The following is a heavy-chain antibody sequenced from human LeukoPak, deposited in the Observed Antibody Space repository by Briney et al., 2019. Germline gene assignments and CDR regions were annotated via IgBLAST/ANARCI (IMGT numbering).Heavy chain of an antibody. D-gene: IGHD5-18*01. V-gene: IGHV3-33*08. CDR2: IWYDGSNK. CDR3: ARGAPWIQLWLGHRYGMDV. J-gene: IGHJ6*02. CDR1: GFTFSDYY. Sequence: GGSLRLSCAASGFTFSDYYMSWIRQAPGKGLEWVAVIWYDGSNKYYADSVKGRFTISRDNSKNTLYLQMNSLRAEDTAVYYCARGAPWIQLWLGHRYGMDVWGQGTTVTVSS.